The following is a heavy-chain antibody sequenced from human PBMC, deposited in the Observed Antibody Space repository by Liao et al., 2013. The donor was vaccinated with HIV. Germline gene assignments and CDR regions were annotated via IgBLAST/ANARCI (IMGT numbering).Heavy chain of an antibody. CDR2: IYYSGST. CDR3: AREVGYDSSGYYPDY. CDR1: GGSISSYY. V-gene: IGHV4-59*01. D-gene: IGHD3-22*01. Sequence: QVQLQESGPGLVKPSETLSLTCTVSGGSISSYYWSWIRQPPGKGLECIGYIYYSGSTNYNPSLKSRVTISLDTSKNQFSLKLSSVTAADTAVYYCAREVGYDSSGYYPDYWGQGTLVTVSS. J-gene: IGHJ4*02.